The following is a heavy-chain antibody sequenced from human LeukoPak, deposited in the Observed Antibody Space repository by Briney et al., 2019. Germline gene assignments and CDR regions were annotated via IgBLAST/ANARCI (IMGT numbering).Heavy chain of an antibody. CDR1: GGSISSGDYY. J-gene: IGHJ3*02. D-gene: IGHD3-16*02. CDR3: ARVEVVISPRAAFDI. CDR2: IYYSGST. V-gene: IGHV4-30-4*01. Sequence: SETLSLTCTVSGGSISSGDYYWSWIRQPPGKGLEWIGYIYYSGSTYYNPSLKSRVTISVDTSKNQFSLKLSSVTAADTAVYYCARVEVVISPRAAFDIWGQGTMATVSS.